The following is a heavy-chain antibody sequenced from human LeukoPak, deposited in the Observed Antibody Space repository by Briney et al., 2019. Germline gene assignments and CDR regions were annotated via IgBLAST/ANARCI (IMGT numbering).Heavy chain of an antibody. D-gene: IGHD1-26*01. CDR3: ARECFHSGSCNY. Sequence: GGSLRLSCAASGFTFSNAWMSWVRQAPGKGLEWVGRIKSKTDGGTTDYAAPVKGRFTISRDDSKNTLYLQMNSLRAEDTAVYYCARECFHSGSCNYWGQGTLVTVSS. V-gene: IGHV3-15*01. J-gene: IGHJ4*02. CDR1: GFTFSNAW. CDR2: IKSKTDGGTT.